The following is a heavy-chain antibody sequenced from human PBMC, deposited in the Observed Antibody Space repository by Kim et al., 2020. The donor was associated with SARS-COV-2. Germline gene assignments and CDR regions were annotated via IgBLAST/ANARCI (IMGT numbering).Heavy chain of an antibody. Sequence: AVSVTGRVTTARDNSKNTLYLQMNSLRPEDTTVYYCARANSGSYWGYFDYWGQGTLGTVSS. V-gene: IGHV3-30*01. CDR3: ARANSGSYWGYFDY. D-gene: IGHD1-26*01. J-gene: IGHJ4*02.